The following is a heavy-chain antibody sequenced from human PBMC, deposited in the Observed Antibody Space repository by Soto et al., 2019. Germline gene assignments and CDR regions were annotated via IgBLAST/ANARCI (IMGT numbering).Heavy chain of an antibody. CDR1: GFTFSSYG. J-gene: IGHJ3*02. D-gene: IGHD6-19*01. CDR3: AREDSSGWSHDAFDI. V-gene: IGHV3-33*01. CDR2: IWYDGSNK. Sequence: GGSLRLSCAASGFTFSSYGMHWVRQAPGKGLEWVAVIWYDGSNKYYADSVKGRFTISRDNSKNTLYLQMNSLRVEDTAVYYCAREDSSGWSHDAFDIWGQGTMVTVSS.